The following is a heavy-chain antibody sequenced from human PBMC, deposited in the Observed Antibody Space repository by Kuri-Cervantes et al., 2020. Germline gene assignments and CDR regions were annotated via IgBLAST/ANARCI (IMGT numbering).Heavy chain of an antibody. Sequence: SETLSLTCGVSGGSISSGGYSWNWSRQPPGKGLEWIGNIYHSGSTFYNPSLKSRVTISVDRSKNQFSLKLSSLTAADTAVYYCARGRYSYYDILTGGMDVWGQETTVTVSS. CDR1: GGSISSGGYS. J-gene: IGHJ6*02. D-gene: IGHD3-9*01. CDR2: IYHSGST. CDR3: ARGRYSYYDILTGGMDV. V-gene: IGHV4-30-2*01.